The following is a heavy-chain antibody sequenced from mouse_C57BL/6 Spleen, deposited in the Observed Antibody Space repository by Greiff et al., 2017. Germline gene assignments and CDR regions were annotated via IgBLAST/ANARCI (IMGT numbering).Heavy chain of an antibody. J-gene: IGHJ4*01. D-gene: IGHD1-1*01. CDR3: ARYYCYGGAYAMDY. Sequence: EVQLVESGGGLVKPGGSLKLSCAASGFTFSDYGMHWVRQAPEKGLEWVAYISSGSSTIYYADTVKGRFTISRDNSKNTLFLQMTSLRSEDTAMYYCARYYCYGGAYAMDYWGQGTSVTVSS. V-gene: IGHV5-17*01. CDR2: ISSGSSTI. CDR1: GFTFSDYG.